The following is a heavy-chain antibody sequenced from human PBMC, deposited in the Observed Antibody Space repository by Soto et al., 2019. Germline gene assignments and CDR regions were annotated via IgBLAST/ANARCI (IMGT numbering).Heavy chain of an antibody. CDR3: AKHVVFVSGGRSFDF. V-gene: IGHV4-59*08. CDR1: GAYISDYN. D-gene: IGHD3-16*01. CDR2: IYYTGST. J-gene: IGHJ4*02. Sequence: SATLSLTYTASGAYISDYNWRWLRQPRGKGLEGVGYIYYTGSTNYNPSLKSRLTISVDTSKNQFSLKLSSVTAADTAVYYCAKHVVFVSGGRSFDFWGQGILVTVSS.